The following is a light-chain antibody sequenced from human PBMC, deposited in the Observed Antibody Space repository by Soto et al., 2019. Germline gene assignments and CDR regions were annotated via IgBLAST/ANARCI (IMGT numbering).Light chain of an antibody. CDR3: QQDGSYSSWP. Sequence: DVSINQSASTVSAYVGVRVTMTCRASQTISTYLAWYQQKPGRAPKRLIYDASGLEGGVPSRFSGSGSGTEFTLTISSLQPDDFATYYCQQDGSYSSWPFGQGTKVDIK. CDR2: DAS. V-gene: IGKV1-5*01. CDR1: QTISTY. J-gene: IGKJ1*01.